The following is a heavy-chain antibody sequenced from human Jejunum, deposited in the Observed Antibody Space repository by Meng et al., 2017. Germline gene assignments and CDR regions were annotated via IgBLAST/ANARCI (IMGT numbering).Heavy chain of an antibody. CDR3: ARALPFVGSTDSCADGFDL. D-gene: IGHD1-26*01. J-gene: IGHJ3*01. CDR1: GYTFTNYA. CDR2: MNPKNGDT. V-gene: IGHV1-8*02. Sequence: ASVKVSCKASGYTFTNYAINWVRQASGQGLEWMGRMNPKNGDTDYVQKFQGRLTITRHTSTSTDYMELSSLTSEDTAVYYCARALPFVGSTDSCADGFDLWGQGTMVTVSS.